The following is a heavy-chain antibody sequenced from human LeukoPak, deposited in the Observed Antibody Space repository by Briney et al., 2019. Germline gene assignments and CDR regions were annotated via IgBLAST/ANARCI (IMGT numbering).Heavy chain of an antibody. CDR3: ARVPPDLEENSSRPFDF. CDR2: IYYSGST. J-gene: IGHJ4*02. Sequence: PSEPLSLTCTVSGDSISSYYWSLIRQPPGKGLEWIGNIYYSGSTTYNPSLKSRVTMSVDTSKNQFSLKLNPVTAADTAVYFCARVPPDLEENSSRPFDFWGQGTLVTLSS. CDR1: GDSISSYY. D-gene: IGHD1-1*01. V-gene: IGHV4-59*08.